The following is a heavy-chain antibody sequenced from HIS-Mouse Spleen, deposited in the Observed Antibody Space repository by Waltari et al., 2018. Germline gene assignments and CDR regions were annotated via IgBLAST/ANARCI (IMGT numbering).Heavy chain of an antibody. V-gene: IGHV3-30*04. CDR2: ISYDGSNK. J-gene: IGHJ4*02. CDR1: GFTFSSYA. Sequence: QVQLVESGGGVVQPGRSLRLSCAASGFTFSSYAMHWVRQAPGKGLEWVAVISYDGSNKYYADAVKGRFTISRDNSKNTLYLQMNSLRAEDTAVYYCARAVVEDIVVVPAAIGSGYFDYWGQGTLVTVSS. CDR3: ARAVVEDIVVVPAAIGSGYFDY. D-gene: IGHD2-2*01.